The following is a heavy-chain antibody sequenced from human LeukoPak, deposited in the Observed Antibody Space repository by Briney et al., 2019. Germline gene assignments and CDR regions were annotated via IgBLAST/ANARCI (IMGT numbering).Heavy chain of an antibody. CDR1: GFRIRSYW. CDR2: IKEDGSEK. J-gene: IGHJ4*02. CDR3: ARIGQENWNKFDY. Sequence: GGSLRLSCAASGFRIRSYWMSWVRQAPGKGLEWVANIKEDGSEKYYVDSVKGRFTISRDNAQNSLYLQMNSVRAEDMAVYYCARIGQENWNKFDYWGQGTLVIVSS. D-gene: IGHD1/OR15-1a*01. V-gene: IGHV3-7*01.